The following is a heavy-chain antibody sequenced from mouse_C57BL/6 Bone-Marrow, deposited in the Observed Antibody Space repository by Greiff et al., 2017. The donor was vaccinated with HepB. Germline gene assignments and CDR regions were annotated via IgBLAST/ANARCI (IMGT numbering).Heavy chain of an antibody. Sequence: VQLQQPGAELVRPGSSVKLSCKASGYTFTSYWMHWVKQRPIQGLEWIGNIDPSDSETHYNQKFKDKATLTVDKSSSTAYMQLSSLTTEDSAVYYGASDYYGSTMYYWGQGTSVTVTS. J-gene: IGHJ4*01. D-gene: IGHD1-1*01. CDR2: IDPSDSET. CDR1: GYTFTSYW. V-gene: IGHV1-52*01. CDR3: ASDYYGSTMYY.